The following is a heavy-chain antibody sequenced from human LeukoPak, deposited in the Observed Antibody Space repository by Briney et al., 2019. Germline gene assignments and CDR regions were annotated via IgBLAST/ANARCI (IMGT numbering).Heavy chain of an antibody. CDR1: GGSISRYY. D-gene: IGHD2-15*01. J-gene: IGHJ6*03. V-gene: IGHV4-59*08. CDR2: IYYSGIT. CDR3: ARNNEARYCSGGSCYRYYYYYYMDV. Sequence: PSETLSLTCTVSGGSISRYYWSWIRQPPGKGLEYIGYIYYSGITNYNPSLKSRVTISVDTSKNQFSLKLSSVTAADTAVYYCARNNEARYCSGGSCYRYYYYYYMDVWGKGTTVTISS.